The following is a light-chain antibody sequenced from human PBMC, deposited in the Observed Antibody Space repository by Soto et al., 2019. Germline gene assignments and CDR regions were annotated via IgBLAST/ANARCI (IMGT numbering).Light chain of an antibody. J-gene: IGLJ2*01. Sequence: QSALTQPPSASGSHGQSVTISCTGTTTDVGGYDLVSWYQQHPAKAPKVIIYEVTQRPSGVPDRFFGSKSGSTASQTVSGLQAEDEAVYFCCSYTDGDTVVFGGGTKVTVL. CDR1: TTDVGGYDL. CDR2: EVT. V-gene: IGLV2-8*01. CDR3: CSYTDGDTVV.